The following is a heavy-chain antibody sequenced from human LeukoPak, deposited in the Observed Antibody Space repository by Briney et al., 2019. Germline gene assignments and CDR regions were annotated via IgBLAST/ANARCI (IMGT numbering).Heavy chain of an antibody. CDR3: ARPTTGPATQGYDS. Sequence: SETLSLTCTVSGGSISSSPYYWAWIRQPPGRGLEWIGSIYYRGNTYHNPSLKSRVTISVDPSKSQFSLSVISVTAADTAVYFCARPTTGPATQGYDSWGQGILVTGAS. J-gene: IGHJ4*02. D-gene: IGHD1-1*01. V-gene: IGHV4-39*01. CDR2: IYYRGNT. CDR1: GGSISSSPYY.